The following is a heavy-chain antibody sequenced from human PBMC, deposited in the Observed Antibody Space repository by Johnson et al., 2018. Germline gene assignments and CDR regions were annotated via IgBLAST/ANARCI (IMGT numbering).Heavy chain of an antibody. D-gene: IGHD3-22*01. CDR1: GFIFSSYW. Sequence: VQLQESGGDLVQSGESLRLSCAGSGFIFSSYWMHWVRQVPGKGLEWGSCINSEGENTRYRDSVKGRFTVSSDNVKDTVYRQINSLKVEDTGIDYCARGQDYYTSSGYYVGPSFYHNGRDVWGQVTTVIVSS. J-gene: IGHJ6*02. CDR2: INSEGENT. CDR3: ARGQDYYTSSGYYVGPSFYHNGRDV. V-gene: IGHV3-74*01.